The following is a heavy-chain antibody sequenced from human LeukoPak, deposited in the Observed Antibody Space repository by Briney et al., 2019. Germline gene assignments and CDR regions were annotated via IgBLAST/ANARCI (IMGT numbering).Heavy chain of an antibody. J-gene: IGHJ4*02. Sequence: RASVTVSCKASGGTFSSYAISWVRQAPGQGLEWMGGIIAIFGTANYAQKFQGRVTITTDESTSTAYMELSSLRSEDTAVYYCARTFVSSAHFYFDYWGQGTLVTVSS. CDR3: ARTFVSSAHFYFDY. V-gene: IGHV1-69*05. CDR1: GGTFSSYA. D-gene: IGHD6-6*01. CDR2: IIAIFGTA.